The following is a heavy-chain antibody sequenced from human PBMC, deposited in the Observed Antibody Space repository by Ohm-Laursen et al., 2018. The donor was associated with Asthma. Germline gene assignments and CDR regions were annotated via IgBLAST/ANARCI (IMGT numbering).Heavy chain of an antibody. J-gene: IGHJ6*02. CDR2: IYSGGTT. CDR1: GFTVGSDY. Sequence: SLRLSCAASGFTVGSDYMTWVRQAPGKGLEWVSAIYSGGTTYYADSVRGRFTISRDNSKNTLYLQMNSLRAEDMAVYYCAKSPRMAAAINYYYYYGMDVWGQGTTVTVSS. D-gene: IGHD2-2*01. CDR3: AKSPRMAAAINYYYYYGMDV. V-gene: IGHV3-66*02.